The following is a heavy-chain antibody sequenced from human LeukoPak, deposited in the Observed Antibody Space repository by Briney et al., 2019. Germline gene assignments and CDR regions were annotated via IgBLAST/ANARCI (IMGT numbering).Heavy chain of an antibody. CDR3: AREEDSSGWFRSDY. J-gene: IGHJ4*02. V-gene: IGHV4-4*07. CDR2: IYTSGST. D-gene: IGHD6-19*01. CDR1: GGSISSYY. Sequence: SETLSLTCTVSGGSISSYYWSWIRQPAGKGLEWIGRIYTSGSTNYNPSLKSRVTMSVDTSKNLFSLKLSSVTAADTAVYYCAREEDSSGWFRSDYWGQGTLVTVSS.